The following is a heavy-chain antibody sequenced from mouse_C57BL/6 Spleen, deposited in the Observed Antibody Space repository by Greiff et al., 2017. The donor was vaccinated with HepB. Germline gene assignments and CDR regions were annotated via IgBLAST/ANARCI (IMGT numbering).Heavy chain of an antibody. V-gene: IGHV1-26*01. CDR1: GYTFTDYY. Sequence: EVQLQQSGPELVKPGASVKISCKASGYTFTDYYMNWVKQSHGKSLEWIGDINPNNGGTSYNQKFKGKATLTVDKSSSTAYMELRSLTSEDSAVYYCASGVYYSLDYWGQGTTLTVSS. J-gene: IGHJ2*01. D-gene: IGHD2-12*01. CDR3: ASGVYYSLDY. CDR2: INPNNGGT.